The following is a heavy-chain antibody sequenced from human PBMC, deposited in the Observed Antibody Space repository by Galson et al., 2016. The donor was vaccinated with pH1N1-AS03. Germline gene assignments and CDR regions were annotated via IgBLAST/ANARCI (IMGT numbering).Heavy chain of an antibody. CDR2: INPNNGVT. CDR3: AKAGDIVVVPAAIGYYGMDV. D-gene: IGHD2-2*01. CDR1: GYIFTGFY. V-gene: IGHV1-2*04. Sequence: SVKVSCKASGYIFTGFYVHWVRQAPGQGLEWMGWINPNNGVTNYAQKFQAWVTMTGDTSISTAYLELYGLKSDDTAVYYCAKAGDIVVVPAAIGYYGMDVWGQGTTVTVSS. J-gene: IGHJ6*02.